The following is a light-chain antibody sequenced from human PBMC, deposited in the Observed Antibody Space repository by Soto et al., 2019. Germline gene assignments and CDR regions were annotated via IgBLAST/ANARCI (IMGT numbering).Light chain of an antibody. Sequence: EIVLTQSPGTLSLSPGERATLSCRASQSVRSSYLAWYQQKPGQAPRLLIYGASSRATGIPDRFSGSGSGTDFTLIISRLEPEDFAVYYCQQYGNSPTFGQGTKVEIK. CDR1: QSVRSSY. CDR2: GAS. V-gene: IGKV3-20*01. CDR3: QQYGNSPT. J-gene: IGKJ1*01.